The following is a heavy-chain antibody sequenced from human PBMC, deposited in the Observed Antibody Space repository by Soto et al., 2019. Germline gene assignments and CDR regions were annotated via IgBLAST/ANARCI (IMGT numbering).Heavy chain of an antibody. CDR1: GGSLSSGGYY. CDR3: ARDPSHSPVTHWFDP. Sequence: TSETLSLTCTVSGGSLSSGGYYWSWIRQHPGKGLEWIGYIYYSGSTYYNPSLKSRVTISVDTSKNQFSLKLSSVTAADTAVYYCARDPSHSPVTHWFDPWGQGTLVTSPQ. CDR2: IYYSGST. V-gene: IGHV4-31*03. D-gene: IGHD2-21*02. J-gene: IGHJ5*02.